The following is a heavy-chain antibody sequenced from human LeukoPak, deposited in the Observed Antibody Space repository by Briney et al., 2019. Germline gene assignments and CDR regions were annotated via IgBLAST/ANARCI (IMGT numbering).Heavy chain of an antibody. CDR1: GGSFSGYY. CDR3: ARTSKSPYDYVWGSDQLPYLFDY. CDR2: INHSGST. D-gene: IGHD3-16*02. V-gene: IGHV4-34*01. Sequence: PSETLSLTCAVYGGSFSGYYWSWIRQPPGKGLEWIGEINHSGSTNYNPSLKSPVTISVDTSTNQFSLNLSSVTAADTAVYYCARTSKSPYDYVWGSDQLPYLFDYWGQGTLVTVSS. J-gene: IGHJ4*02.